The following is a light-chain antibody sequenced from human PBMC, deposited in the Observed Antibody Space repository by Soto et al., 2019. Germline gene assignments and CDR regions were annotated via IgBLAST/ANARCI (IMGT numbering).Light chain of an antibody. CDR2: GAS. V-gene: IGKV3-20*01. Sequence: EIVLTQSPGTLSLSPGERATLSCRASQSVSSSYLAWYQQKPGQAPRLLIYGASGRATGIPARFSGSGSGTDFTLTISRLEPEDFAVYYCQQYGSSLGLTFGGGTKVESK. CDR3: QQYGSSLGLT. J-gene: IGKJ4*01. CDR1: QSVSSSY.